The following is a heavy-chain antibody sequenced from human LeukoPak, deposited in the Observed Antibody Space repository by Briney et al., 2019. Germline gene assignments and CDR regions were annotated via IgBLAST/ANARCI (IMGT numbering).Heavy chain of an antibody. CDR3: AKENGYSYGNSYYYYYMDV. Sequence: GGSLRLSCAASGFTFSSYAMSWVRQAPGKGLEWVSAISGSSGSTYYADSVKGRFTISRDNSKNTLYLQMNSLGAEATAVYYCAKENGYSYGNSYYYYYMDVWGKGTTVTVSS. V-gene: IGHV3-23*01. J-gene: IGHJ6*03. CDR2: ISGSSGST. CDR1: GFTFSSYA. D-gene: IGHD5-18*01.